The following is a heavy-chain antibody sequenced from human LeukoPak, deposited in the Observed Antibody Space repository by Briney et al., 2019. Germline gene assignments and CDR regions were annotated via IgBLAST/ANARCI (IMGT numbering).Heavy chain of an antibody. Sequence: GGSLRLSCAASGFNFDDYGMSWVRQAPGKGLEWVSGINWNSGSTGYADSVQGRFTISRDNAKNSLYLQMNSLRAEDTALYYCARGDYYDSSGYYYVGPGDYWGQGTLVTVSS. CDR2: INWNSGST. V-gene: IGHV3-20*04. J-gene: IGHJ4*02. CDR1: GFNFDDYG. D-gene: IGHD3-22*01. CDR3: ARGDYYDSSGYYYVGPGDY.